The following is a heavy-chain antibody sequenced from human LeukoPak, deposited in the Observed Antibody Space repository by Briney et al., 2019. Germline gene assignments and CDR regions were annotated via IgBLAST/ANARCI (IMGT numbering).Heavy chain of an antibody. J-gene: IGHJ4*02. Sequence: SAKVSCKASGGTFNNYAISWVRQAPGQGLEWMGGIIPIFPTANYAPKFQGRVTITADESTSTAYMELSSLRSEDTAMYYCARASHGFIITQASFDYWGQGTVVTVSS. V-gene: IGHV1-69*13. CDR1: GGTFNNYA. D-gene: IGHD3-10*01. CDR3: ARASHGFIITQASFDY. CDR2: IIPIFPTA.